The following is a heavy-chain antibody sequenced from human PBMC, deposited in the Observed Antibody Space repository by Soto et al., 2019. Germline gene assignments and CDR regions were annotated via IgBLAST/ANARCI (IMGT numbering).Heavy chain of an antibody. CDR3: ARVLQYYDILTGYFPDAFDI. Sequence: ASVKVSCKASGYTFTSYAMHWVRQAPGQRLEWMGWINAGNGNTKYSQKFQGRVTITRDTSASTAYMELSSLRSEDTAVYYCARVLQYYDILTGYFPDAFDIWGQGTMVTVSS. CDR2: INAGNGNT. J-gene: IGHJ3*02. V-gene: IGHV1-3*01. CDR1: GYTFTSYA. D-gene: IGHD3-9*01.